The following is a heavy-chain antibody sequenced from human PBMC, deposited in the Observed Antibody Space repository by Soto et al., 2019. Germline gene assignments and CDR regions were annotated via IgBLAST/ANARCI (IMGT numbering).Heavy chain of an antibody. D-gene: IGHD3-10*01. CDR3: ARDLQGSGSFYSPDY. CDR1: GFTFRTYT. CDR2: IRGFSPYT. J-gene: IGHJ4*02. Sequence: GGSLRLSCVASGFTFRTYTMNWVRQAPGKGLEWVSGIRGFSPYTFYADSVKGRFTISRDNSKNTLYLQMNSLRAEDTAVYYCARDLQGSGSFYSPDYWGQGTLVTVSS. V-gene: IGHV3-21*01.